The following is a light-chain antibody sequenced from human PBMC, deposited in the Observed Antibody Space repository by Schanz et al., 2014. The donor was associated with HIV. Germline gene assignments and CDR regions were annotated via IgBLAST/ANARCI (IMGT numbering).Light chain of an antibody. J-gene: IGKJ2*01. CDR2: KAS. V-gene: IGKV1-5*03. CDR1: QSISDW. CDR3: QQYNIYYT. Sequence: DIQMTQSPSTLSASVGDRVIIICRASQSISDWLAWYQQKPGKAPTLLIYKASSLESGVPSRFSGSGSGREFTLTISSLQPDDFATYYCQQYNIYYTFGQGTKLEIK.